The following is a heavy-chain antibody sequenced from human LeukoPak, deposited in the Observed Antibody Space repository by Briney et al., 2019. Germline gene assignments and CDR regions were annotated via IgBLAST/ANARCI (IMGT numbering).Heavy chain of an antibody. D-gene: IGHD5-18*01. V-gene: IGHV3-53*01. CDR3: ARDWDTAPNAFDI. CDR1: GFTVSSNY. Sequence: GGSLRLSCAASGFTVSSNYMSWVRQAPGKGLEWVSVIYSGGSTYYADSVKGRFTISRDNSKNTLYLQMNSLRAEDTAVYYCARDWDTAPNAFDIWGQGTMVTVSS. CDR2: IYSGGST. J-gene: IGHJ3*02.